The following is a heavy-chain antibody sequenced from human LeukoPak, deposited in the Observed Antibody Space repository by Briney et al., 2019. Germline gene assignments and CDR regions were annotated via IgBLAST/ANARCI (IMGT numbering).Heavy chain of an antibody. Sequence: SATLSLTCTVSGGSISDHYWSWIRQPPRKGLEYLGYTHYSGSTDSSPSLKSRVTISVDTSKNQFSLRLSSVTAADTAVYYCAKFGNYPVPVSYSYYYLDVWGKGTTVTVSS. D-gene: IGHD1-7*01. CDR1: GGSISDHY. CDR2: THYSGST. J-gene: IGHJ6*03. V-gene: IGHV4-59*11. CDR3: AKFGNYPVPVSYSYYYLDV.